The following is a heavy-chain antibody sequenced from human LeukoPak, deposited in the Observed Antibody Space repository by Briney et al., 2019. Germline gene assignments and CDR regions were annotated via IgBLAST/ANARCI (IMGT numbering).Heavy chain of an antibody. J-gene: IGHJ4*02. Sequence: GASVKVSCKASNYTFTSHGISWVRQAPGQGLEWMGWISPYTGNTKYAQKFQGRVTMTTSTSTSIVYMELRSLRSDDTAVYFCAREGGTWVPFDYWGQGTLVTVSS. CDR2: ISPYTGNT. V-gene: IGHV1-18*01. D-gene: IGHD1-1*01. CDR1: NYTFTSHG. CDR3: AREGGTWVPFDY.